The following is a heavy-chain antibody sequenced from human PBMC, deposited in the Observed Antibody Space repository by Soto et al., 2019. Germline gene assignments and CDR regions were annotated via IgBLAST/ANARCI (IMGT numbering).Heavy chain of an antibody. V-gene: IGHV4-31*03. CDR2: TYDRGST. J-gene: IGHJ5*02. D-gene: IGHD3-16*01. Sequence: QVQLQESVPGLVAPSHTLSLTCTVSGSSISSSGYYLKWIRQLPGKGLEWIGYTYDRGSTYYTPSLRRRVTISADTSQCQFSLKGSSVSAADTAMYFCASAALTSGAFGWFDTWGRGTLVAVSS. CDR3: ASAALTSGAFGWFDT. CDR1: GSSISSSGYY.